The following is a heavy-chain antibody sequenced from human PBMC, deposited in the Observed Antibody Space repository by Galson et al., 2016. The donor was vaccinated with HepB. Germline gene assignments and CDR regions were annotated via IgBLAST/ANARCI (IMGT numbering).Heavy chain of an antibody. Sequence: QSGAEVTKPGESLKISCKGSGYSFINYWIAWVRQMPRKGLEWMGIIYPGDSGTRYSPSFQGQVTISADKSTTTAYLQWSSLKASDTAMYYGAVAGTTSSNGFDIWGHGTMVTVSS. J-gene: IGHJ3*02. V-gene: IGHV5-51*01. D-gene: IGHD3-10*01. CDR2: IYPGDSGT. CDR3: AVAGTTSSNGFDI. CDR1: GYSFINYW.